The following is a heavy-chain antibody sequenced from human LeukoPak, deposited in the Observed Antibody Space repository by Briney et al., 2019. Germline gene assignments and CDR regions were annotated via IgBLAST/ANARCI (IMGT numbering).Heavy chain of an antibody. D-gene: IGHD5-18*01. CDR1: GGSISSYY. CDR3: ARGHSGNNPNWFDP. V-gene: IGHV4-4*07. Sequence: SETLSLSCSVSGGSISSYYWTWIRQPAGKGLEWIGRIYTTGDTNYNPSLQSRVTLSIDRSKKEFNMMLTSVTAADSAVYFCARGHSGNNPNWFDPWGQGILVTVSS. CDR2: IYTTGDT. J-gene: IGHJ5*02.